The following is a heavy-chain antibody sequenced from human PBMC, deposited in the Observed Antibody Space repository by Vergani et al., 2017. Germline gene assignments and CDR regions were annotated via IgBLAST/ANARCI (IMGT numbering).Heavy chain of an antibody. V-gene: IGHV4-31*03. CDR2: IYNSGST. J-gene: IGHJ3*02. CDR1: GDSISSGVYY. Sequence: QVQLQESGPGLVKPSQTLSLTCSVSGDSISSGVYYWSWVRQRPGKGLEWIGYIYNSGSTYYNPSLKSRVTISVDASKNQFSLKLSSVTAADTAVYYCASQDDHNGNPGAFDIWGQGTKVTVSS. D-gene: IGHD4-23*01. CDR3: ASQDDHNGNPGAFDI.